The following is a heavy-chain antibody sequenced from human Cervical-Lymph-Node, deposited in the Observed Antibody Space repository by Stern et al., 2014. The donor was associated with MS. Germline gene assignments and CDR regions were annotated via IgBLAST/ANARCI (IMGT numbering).Heavy chain of an antibody. V-gene: IGHV3-33*01. CDR3: AMFGGGNYFDY. CDR2: IWSDGSNK. D-gene: IGHD3-10*02. Sequence: VHLVEAGGGVVQPGRNLRIYCAAAGFTFRSYGLHWVRQAPGKGLEWVAVIWSDGSNKYYADSVKGRITIYRDTSKNTLYLQMNSLRAEDMAVYYCAMFGGGNYFDYWVQGTLVTVSS. J-gene: IGHJ4*02. CDR1: GFTFRSYG.